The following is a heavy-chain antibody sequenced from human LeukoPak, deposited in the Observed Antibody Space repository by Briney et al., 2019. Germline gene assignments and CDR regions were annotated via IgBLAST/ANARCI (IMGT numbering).Heavy chain of an antibody. CDR3: AGSFDY. CDR2: INSDGSTT. J-gene: IGHJ4*02. Sequence: GGSLRLSCAASGFTFSNYWMHWVRQAPGKGLVWVSHINSDGSTTNYADSVKGRLTISRDNAKNTLYLQMNSLRAEDTAVYYCAGSFDYWGQGTLVTVSS. CDR1: GFTFSNYW. V-gene: IGHV3-74*01.